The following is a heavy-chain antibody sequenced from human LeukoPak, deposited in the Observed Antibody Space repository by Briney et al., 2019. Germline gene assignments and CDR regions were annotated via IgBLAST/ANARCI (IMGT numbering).Heavy chain of an antibody. CDR2: ISAYNSNT. V-gene: IGHV1-18*01. CDR3: ARVFHDSSGYYPYYFDY. Sequence: ASVKVSCKASGYTFTSYGISWVRQAPGQGLEWMGWISAYNSNTNYAQKLQGRVTMTTDTSTSTAYMELRSLRSDDTAVYYCARVFHDSSGYYPYYFDYWGQGTLVPVSS. CDR1: GYTFTSYG. D-gene: IGHD3-22*01. J-gene: IGHJ4*02.